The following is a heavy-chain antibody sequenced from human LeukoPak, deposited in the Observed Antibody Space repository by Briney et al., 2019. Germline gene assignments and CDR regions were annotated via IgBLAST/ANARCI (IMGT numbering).Heavy chain of an antibody. CDR1: TFTFSNYW. V-gene: IGHV3-21*01. Sequence: GGSLRLSCAASTFTFSNYWMHWVRQAPGKGLEWVSSISSSSNYIYYADSVKGRFTISRDNAKNSLYLQMNSLRAEDTALYYCARGKGAYYYSSPDYWGQGTLVTVSS. CDR2: ISSSSNYI. CDR3: ARGKGAYYYSSPDY. D-gene: IGHD3-22*01. J-gene: IGHJ4*02.